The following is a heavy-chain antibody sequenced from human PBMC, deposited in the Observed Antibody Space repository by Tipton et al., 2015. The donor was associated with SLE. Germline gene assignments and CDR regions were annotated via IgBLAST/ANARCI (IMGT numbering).Heavy chain of an antibody. D-gene: IGHD3-3*01. Sequence: TLSLTCTVSGDSVSTNTYYWGWIRQSPEKGLEWIGSIYYSGSTYYNPSLKSRVTLSVDTSKNQFSLKLSSVTAADTAVYYCARDWGDTIFGVKGWFDPWGQGTLVTVSS. CDR3: ARDWGDTIFGVKGWFDP. J-gene: IGHJ5*02. CDR1: GDSVSTNTYY. V-gene: IGHV4-39*07. CDR2: IYYSGST.